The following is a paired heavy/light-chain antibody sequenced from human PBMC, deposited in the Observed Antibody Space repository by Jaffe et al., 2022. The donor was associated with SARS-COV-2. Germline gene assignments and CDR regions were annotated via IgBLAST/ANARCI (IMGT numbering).Light chain of an antibody. Sequence: AIQMTQFPSSLSASVGDRITITCRASQDIRSDLGWYQHKPGRAPKLLIYGASSLQSGVPSRFRGSGFGTDFTLTISGLQPEDFASYYCLQDSNYPRTFGQGTKVEIK. J-gene: IGKJ1*01. CDR2: GAS. CDR1: QDIRSD. CDR3: LQDSNYPRT. V-gene: IGKV1-6*01.
Heavy chain of an antibody. CDR3: ARDRNYFTTTAYYDAFDI. CDR1: GFMFSDYW. Sequence: EEQLVESGGGLVQPGGSLRLSCAARGFMFSDYWMAWVRQAPGKGLEWVANINEDGGEQHYVDSVEGRFTISRDNAKNSLYLQMNTLRAEDTALYYCARDRNYFTTTAYYDAFDIWGQGTSVTVSS. V-gene: IGHV3-7*01. D-gene: IGHD3-22*01. CDR2: INEDGGEQ. J-gene: IGHJ3*02.